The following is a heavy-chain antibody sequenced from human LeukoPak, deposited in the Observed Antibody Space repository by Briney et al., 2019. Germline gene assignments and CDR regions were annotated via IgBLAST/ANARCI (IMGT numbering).Heavy chain of an antibody. D-gene: IGHD2-2*01. Sequence: PLETLSLSCTVSGGSISSSSHYWGWIRQPPGEGMELSGSIYYSASTYYNPSLKDPVTISVDTSTNQFSMKLSSATAADTAVSFCARHVWYHGALDICGQRKIVTASS. J-gene: IGHJ3*02. CDR3: ARHVWYHGALDI. V-gene: IGHV4-39*01. CDR1: GGSISSSSHY. CDR2: IYYSAST.